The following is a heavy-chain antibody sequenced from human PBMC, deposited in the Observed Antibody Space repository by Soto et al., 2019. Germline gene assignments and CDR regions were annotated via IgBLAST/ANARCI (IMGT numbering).Heavy chain of an antibody. CDR3: TGEVPSGY. D-gene: IGHD2-8*02. Sequence: QVQLVESGGGVVQPGRSLRLSCAVSGFTVSTYGMHWVRQAPGKGLEWVAVISRDGGTKYYVDSVKCRFTISRDNSWNTLVLEMNSLRSDDIPVYYCTGEVPSGYWGQGTLVTVSS. V-gene: IGHV3-30*03. J-gene: IGHJ4*02. CDR2: ISRDGGTK. CDR1: GFTVSTYG.